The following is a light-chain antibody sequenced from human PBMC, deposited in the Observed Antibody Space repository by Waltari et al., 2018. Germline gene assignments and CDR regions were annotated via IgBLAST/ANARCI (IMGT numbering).Light chain of an antibody. V-gene: IGKV3-20*01. CDR1: QGVGKD. CDR2: HAS. Sequence: ENVLTQSPGTLSLSPGERATLSCRASQGVGKDLAWYQQRPGQAPRLLLYHASIRATGIPDRFSGSGFGTDFSLTISRLEPEDFAVYYCQKYDFLPATFGQGTTVEIK. CDR3: QKYDFLPAT. J-gene: IGKJ1*01.